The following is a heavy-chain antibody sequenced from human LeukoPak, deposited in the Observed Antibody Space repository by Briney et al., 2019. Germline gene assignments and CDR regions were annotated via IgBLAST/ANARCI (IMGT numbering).Heavy chain of an antibody. J-gene: IGHJ4*02. CDR2: IYYSGST. V-gene: IGHV4-30-4*08. D-gene: IGHD4-17*01. Sequence: SETLSLTCTISGGSISSGDCYWSWIRQPPGKGLEWIGYIYYSGSTYYNPSLKSRVTISVDTSKNQFSLKLSSVTAADTAVYYCASRNYGDLDYWGQGTLVTVSS. CDR3: ASRNYGDLDY. CDR1: GGSISSGDCY.